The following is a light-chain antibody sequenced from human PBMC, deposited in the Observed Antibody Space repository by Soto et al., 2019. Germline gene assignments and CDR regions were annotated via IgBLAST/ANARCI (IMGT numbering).Light chain of an antibody. CDR2: DVS. CDR1: SSDVGGYNY. J-gene: IGLJ1*01. Sequence: QSALPQPASVSGAPGQSITISCTGTSSDVGGYNYVSWYQQHPGKAPKLMIYDVSNRPSGVSNRFSGSKSGNTASPTISGLQAEDEADYYCSSYTSSSTVFGTGTKVTVL. CDR3: SSYTSSSTV. V-gene: IGLV2-14*01.